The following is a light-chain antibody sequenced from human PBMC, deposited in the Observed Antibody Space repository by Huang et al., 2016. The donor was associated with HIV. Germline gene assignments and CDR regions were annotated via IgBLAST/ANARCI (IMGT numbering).Light chain of an antibody. V-gene: IGKV2-28*01. CDR1: QILRLRNGLNY. Sequence: VVMTQSPLSLPVPPGEPASIPCRSSQILRLRNGLNYLDWYLQKTGQSRQLLIHLGSSRASGVPDRFSGGGSGTDFSLNISRVEAEDAGIYYCMEALQTPYTFGQGTKLEI. CDR3: MEALQTPYT. CDR2: LGS. J-gene: IGKJ2*01.